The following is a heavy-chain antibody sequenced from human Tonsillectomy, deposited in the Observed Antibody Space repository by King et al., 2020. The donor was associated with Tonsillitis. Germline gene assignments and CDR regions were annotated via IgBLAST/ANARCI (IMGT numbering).Heavy chain of an antibody. CDR1: GYTFTSYG. D-gene: IGHD6-13*01. CDR2: ISGYNGYT. Sequence: QLVQSGAEVEKPGASVKVSCQASGYTFTSYGINWVRQAPGQGLVWSGWISGYNGYTKYAQRLQGRVTMTTDTSTSTANMELRSLRSDDTAMVYCARDIGAAAGTSPGYWGQGTLVTVSS. CDR3: ARDIGAAAGTSPGY. V-gene: IGHV1-18*01. J-gene: IGHJ4*02.